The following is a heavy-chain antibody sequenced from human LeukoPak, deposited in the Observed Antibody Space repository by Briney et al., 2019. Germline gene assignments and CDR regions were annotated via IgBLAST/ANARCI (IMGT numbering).Heavy chain of an antibody. CDR2: IYNSGST. Sequence: SETLSLTCTVSGVSISIYYWSWIRQPPGKGLEWIGYIYNSGSTSYNPSLKSRATISADTSKNQFSLKLSSVTAADAAVYYCVRDRELNYWGQGTLVTVSS. J-gene: IGHJ4*02. D-gene: IGHD1-7*01. V-gene: IGHV4-59*01. CDR1: GVSISIYY. CDR3: VRDRELNY.